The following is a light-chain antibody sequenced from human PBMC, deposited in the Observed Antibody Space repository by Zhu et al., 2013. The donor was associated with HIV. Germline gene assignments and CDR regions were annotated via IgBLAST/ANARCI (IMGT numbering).Light chain of an antibody. J-gene: IGKJ5*01. CDR2: ATS. V-gene: IGKV3D-15*01. Sequence: EIVMTQSPATLSESPGDRVTLSCRASQSVSTNLAWYQQKPGQVPRLLIYATSTRATGTPARFSGSGSGTEFTLTITSLQSEDFAVYFCHQYNNWPITFGQRARLXIK. CDR3: HQYNNWPIT. CDR1: QSVSTN.